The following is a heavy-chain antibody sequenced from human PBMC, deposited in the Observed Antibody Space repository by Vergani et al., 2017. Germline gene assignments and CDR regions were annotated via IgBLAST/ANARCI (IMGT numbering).Heavy chain of an antibody. V-gene: IGHV4-30-4*08. J-gene: IGHJ6*03. Sequence: QVQLQESGPGLVKPSQTLSLTCTVSGGSISSGDYYWSWIRQPPGKGLEWIGYLYYSGSTYYNPSLKSRVTISVDTSKNQFSLWVNSVTAADTAVYFCARASLRALVGYYYYMDVWGKGKTVVVSS. CDR2: LYYSGST. CDR3: ARASLRALVGYYYYMDV. D-gene: IGHD3-16*02. CDR1: GGSISSGDYY.